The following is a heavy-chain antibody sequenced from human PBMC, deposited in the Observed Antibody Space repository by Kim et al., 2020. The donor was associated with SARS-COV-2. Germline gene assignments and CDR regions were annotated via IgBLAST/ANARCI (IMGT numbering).Heavy chain of an antibody. J-gene: IGHJ2*01. Sequence: TYHSASLKGRVTISVDTSKQQCSLRLSSVTAADAAVYYCARHLRNWYFDLWGRGTLVTVSS. CDR2: T. V-gene: IGHV4-39*01. CDR3: ARHLRNWYFDL.